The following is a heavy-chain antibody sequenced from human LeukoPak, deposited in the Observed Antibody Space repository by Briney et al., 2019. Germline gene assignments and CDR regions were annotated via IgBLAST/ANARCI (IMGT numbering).Heavy chain of an antibody. CDR3: AKDLGRYRNNYFDY. CDR2: ISGSGGGT. V-gene: IGHV3-23*01. D-gene: IGHD1-26*01. CDR1: GFTFNSYA. Sequence: GGSLRLSCVGSGFTFNSYAMSWVRQAPEKGLEWVATISGSGGGTYYADSVKGRFTISRDDSKNTLYLQMNSLRAEDTAVYYCAKDLGRYRNNYFDYWGQGTLVTVSS. J-gene: IGHJ4*02.